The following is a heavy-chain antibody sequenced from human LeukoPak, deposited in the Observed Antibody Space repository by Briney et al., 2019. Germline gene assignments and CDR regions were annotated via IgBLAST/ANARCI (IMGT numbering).Heavy chain of an antibody. J-gene: IGHJ4*02. V-gene: IGHV3-11*04. Sequence: GSLRLSCAASGFTFSDYYMSWIRQAPGKGLEWVSYISSSGSTIYYPDSVKGRFTISRDNAKNTVYLQMNGLGVEDSAIYYCVRGAWTAYYFDFWGQGTLVTVSS. CDR3: VRGAWTAYYFDF. CDR1: GFTFSDYY. D-gene: IGHD3/OR15-3a*01. CDR2: ISSSGSTI.